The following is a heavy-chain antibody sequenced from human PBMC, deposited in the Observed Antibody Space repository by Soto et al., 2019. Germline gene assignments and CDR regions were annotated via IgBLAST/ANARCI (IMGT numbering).Heavy chain of an antibody. D-gene: IGHD1-26*01. CDR1: GYAFTSYG. Sequence: ASVKVSCKASGYAFTSYGISWVRQAPGQGLEWMGWISAYNGNTNYAQKLQGRVNMTTDTSTSTAYMELRSLRSDDTAVYYCARDVRCGNFDYWGQGTLVTVSS. V-gene: IGHV1-18*01. CDR2: ISAYNGNT. J-gene: IGHJ4*02. CDR3: ARDVRCGNFDY.